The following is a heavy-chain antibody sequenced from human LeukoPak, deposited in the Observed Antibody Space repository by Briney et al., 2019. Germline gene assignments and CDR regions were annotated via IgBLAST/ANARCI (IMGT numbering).Heavy chain of an antibody. CDR2: TNWNGGNT. D-gene: IGHD6-19*01. CDR3: GRDLSGWYGPDY. J-gene: IGHJ4*02. CDR1: GFTFDDYG. V-gene: IGHV3-20*04. Sequence: GGSLRLSCAASGFTFDDYGMSWVRQAPGKGLEWVAGTNWNGGNTGYSDSVKGRFTISRDNAKNSLYLQMDSLRAEDTALYYCGRDLSGWYGPDYWGQGTLVTVSS.